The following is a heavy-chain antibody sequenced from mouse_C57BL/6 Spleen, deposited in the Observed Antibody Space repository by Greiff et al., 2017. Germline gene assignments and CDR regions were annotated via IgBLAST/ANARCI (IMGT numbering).Heavy chain of an antibody. J-gene: IGHJ1*03. CDR1: GYTFTSYW. Sequence: QVQLQQPGAELVRPGASVKLSCKASGYTFTSYWMHWVKQRPIQGLEWIGNIDPSDSETNYNQKFKDKATLTVDKSSSTAYMQLRSLTSEDSSVYSSAREGSYYWDFDVWGTGTTVTVSS. V-gene: IGHV1-52*01. D-gene: IGHD2-12*01. CDR2: IDPSDSET. CDR3: AREGSYYWDFDV.